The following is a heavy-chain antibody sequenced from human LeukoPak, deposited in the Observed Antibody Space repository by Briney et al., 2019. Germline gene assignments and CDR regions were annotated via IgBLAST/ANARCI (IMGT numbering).Heavy chain of an antibody. J-gene: IGHJ6*02. Sequence: AASVKVSCKASGGTFSSYAISWVRQAPGQGLEWMGRIIPILGIANYAQKFQGRVTITADKSTSTAYMELSSLRSEDTAVYYCARDREVVVITDYYYGMDVWGQGTTVTVSS. D-gene: IGHD3-22*01. CDR1: GGTFSSYA. CDR2: IIPILGIA. V-gene: IGHV1-69*04. CDR3: ARDREVVVITDYYYGMDV.